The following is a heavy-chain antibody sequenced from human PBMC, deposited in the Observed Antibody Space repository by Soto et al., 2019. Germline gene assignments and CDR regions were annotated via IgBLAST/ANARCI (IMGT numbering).Heavy chain of an antibody. CDR3: ARPGRGRLWFGELGT. D-gene: IGHD3-10*01. CDR2: IYPGDSDT. CDR1: GYSFTSHW. J-gene: IGHJ5*02. V-gene: IGHV5-51*01. Sequence: GESLKISCKGSGYSFTSHWIGWVRQMPGKGLEWMGIIYPGDSDTRYSPSFQGQVTISVDKSISTAYLQWSSLKASDTAMYYCARPGRGRLWFGELGTWGQGTLVTVSS.